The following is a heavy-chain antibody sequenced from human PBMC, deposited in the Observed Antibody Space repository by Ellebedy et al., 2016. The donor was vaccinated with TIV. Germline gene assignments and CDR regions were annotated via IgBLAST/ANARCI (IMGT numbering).Heavy chain of an antibody. CDR1: GFSFSTYA. CDR2: TDGGGGTK. J-gene: IGHJ3*02. Sequence: PGGSLRLSCVGSGFSFSTYAMAWVRQTPGKGLEWVSGTDGGGGTKYDADSVKGRFTIYKDNSKNTLYLQMCSLRAEYTAIYYCAKDQVGGDGRWDFDIWGQGTMVTVSS. CDR3: AKDQVGGDGRWDFDI. V-gene: IGHV3-23*01. D-gene: IGHD3-16*01.